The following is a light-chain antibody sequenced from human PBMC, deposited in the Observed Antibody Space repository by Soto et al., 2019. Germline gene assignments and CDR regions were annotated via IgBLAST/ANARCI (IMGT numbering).Light chain of an antibody. J-gene: IGLJ1*01. CDR1: SSDVGGYTY. Sequence: QAVVTQPRSVSGSPGQSVTISCTGTSSDVGGYTYVSWYQQHPGKAPKLMISDVSERPSGVPDRFSGSKSGNTASLTISGLQAEDEADYYCCSYAGSYIYVFGTGTKLTVL. CDR3: CSYAGSYIYV. V-gene: IGLV2-11*01. CDR2: DVS.